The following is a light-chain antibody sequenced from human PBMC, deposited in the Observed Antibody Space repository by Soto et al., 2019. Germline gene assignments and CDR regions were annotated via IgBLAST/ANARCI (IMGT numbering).Light chain of an antibody. CDR3: QQYGSSPLT. V-gene: IGKV3-20*01. CDR2: GAS. J-gene: IGKJ4*01. Sequence: EIVLTQSPGTLSLSPGERATLSCRASQSVISTYLAWYQQKPGQAPRLLIYGASNRATGITDRFTGSGSGTDFTLTISRLEPEDCAVYYCQQYGSSPLTFGGGTKVEIK. CDR1: QSVISTY.